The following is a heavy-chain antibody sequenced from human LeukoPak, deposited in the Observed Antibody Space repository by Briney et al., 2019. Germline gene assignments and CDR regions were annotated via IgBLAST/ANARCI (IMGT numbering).Heavy chain of an antibody. CDR2: MNPNSGNT. CDR1: GYTFTSYD. V-gene: IGHV1-8*01. CDR3: ARGRDEQQPSVYYFDY. D-gene: IGHD6-13*01. Sequence: ASVKVSCKASGYTFTSYDINWVRQATGQGLEWMGWMNPNSGNTGYAQKFQGRVTMTRNTSISTAYMELSSLRSEDTAVYYCARGRDEQQPSVYYFDYWGQGTLVTVSS. J-gene: IGHJ4*02.